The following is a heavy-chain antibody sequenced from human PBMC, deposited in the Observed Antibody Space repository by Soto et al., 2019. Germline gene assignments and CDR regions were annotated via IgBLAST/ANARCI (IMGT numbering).Heavy chain of an antibody. CDR3: AREYERYYGMDV. Sequence: GGVLRLSCAASGFTFSSYSMNWVRQAPGKGLEWVSYISSSSSTIYYADSVKGRFTISRDNAKNSLYLQMNSLRSEDTAVYYCAREYERYYGMDVWGQGTTVTVSS. CDR1: GFTFSSYS. D-gene: IGHD3-3*01. J-gene: IGHJ6*02. V-gene: IGHV3-48*01. CDR2: ISSSSSTI.